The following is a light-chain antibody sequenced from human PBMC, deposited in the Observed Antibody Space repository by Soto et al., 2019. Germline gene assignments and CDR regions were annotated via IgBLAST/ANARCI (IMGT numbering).Light chain of an antibody. CDR1: SSDVGGYNY. CDR3: SSYAGSNNPPVV. Sequence: QSVLTQPPSASGSPGQSVTISCTGTSSDVGGYNYVSWYQQHPGKAPKLMIYEVSKRPSGVPDRFSGSKSGNTASLTVSGLQAEDEADYYCSSYAGSNNPPVVFGGGTKPTVL. CDR2: EVS. J-gene: IGLJ2*01. V-gene: IGLV2-8*01.